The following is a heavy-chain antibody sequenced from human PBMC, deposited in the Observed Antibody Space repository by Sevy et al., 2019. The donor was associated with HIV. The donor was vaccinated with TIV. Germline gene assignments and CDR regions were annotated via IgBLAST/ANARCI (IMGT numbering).Heavy chain of an antibody. J-gene: IGHJ4*02. CDR3: AHRRSKGITITEFDY. V-gene: IGHV2-5*02. CDR2: IYWDDDR. CDR1: GFSFTTSGVG. D-gene: IGHD3-9*01. Sequence: SGPTLVNPTQTLTLTCTFSGFSFTTSGVGVGWIRQPPGKALEWLALIYWDDDRRYSQSLECRLTITRDTSKDQVVLTMSNMDPVDTGTYYCAHRRSKGITITEFDYWGQGALVTVSS.